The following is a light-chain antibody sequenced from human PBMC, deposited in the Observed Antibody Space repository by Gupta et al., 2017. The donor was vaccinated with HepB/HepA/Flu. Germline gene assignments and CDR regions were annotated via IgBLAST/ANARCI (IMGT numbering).Light chain of an antibody. V-gene: IGKV2-28*01. J-gene: IGKJ1*01. CDR1: QSLLHSSGKNY. Sequence: DIVMTQSPLSLPVTPGEPASIFCRSSQSLLHSSGKNYLDWYLQKPGQSPQLVIFLGSTRASGVPDRFSGSGSGTDFTLKINRVEAEDVGVYYCMQALQTPRTFGQGTKVEIK. CDR2: LGS. CDR3: MQALQTPRT.